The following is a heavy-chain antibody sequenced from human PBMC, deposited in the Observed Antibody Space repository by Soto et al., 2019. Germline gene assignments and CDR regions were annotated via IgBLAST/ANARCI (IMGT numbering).Heavy chain of an antibody. D-gene: IGHD3-3*01. CDR3: ARGVPPYYDFWSGYYTGGWFAP. Sequence: ASVKVSCKASGYTFTSYDINWVRQATGQGLEWMGWMNPNSGNTGYAQKFQGRVTMTRNTSISTAYMELSSLRSEDTAVYYCARGVPPYYDFWSGYYTGGWFAPWGQGTLVTVSS. V-gene: IGHV1-8*01. CDR2: MNPNSGNT. J-gene: IGHJ5*02. CDR1: GYTFTSYD.